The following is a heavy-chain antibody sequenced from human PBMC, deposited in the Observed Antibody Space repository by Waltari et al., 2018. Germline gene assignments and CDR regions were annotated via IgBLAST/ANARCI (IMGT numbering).Heavy chain of an antibody. CDR2: RKHDGSET. V-gene: IGHV3-7*01. D-gene: IGHD4-4*01. CDR3: AREGLTEEAAY. J-gene: IGHJ4*02. Sequence: EIQLVESGGDLVQPGGSLRLSCVTSGFPFHNFWMAWVHQVPGEGLQWWANRKHDGSETYHWDSVKGRFTISRDNARNSLYLEMDRLRVEDTGVYYCAREGLTEEAAYWGQGTLVTVSS. CDR1: GFPFHNFW.